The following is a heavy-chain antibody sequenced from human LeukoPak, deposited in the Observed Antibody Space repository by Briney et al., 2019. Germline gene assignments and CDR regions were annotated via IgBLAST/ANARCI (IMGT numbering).Heavy chain of an antibody. CDR3: ARVSKDTVMVPVGFDS. CDR2: IYPSGRA. D-gene: IGHD2/OR15-2a*01. J-gene: IGHJ5*01. CDR1: GGSMSSSDYY. V-gene: IGHV4-30-2*01. Sequence: SETLSLTCTVSGGSMSSSDYYWNWIRQPPGKGLEWIGYIYPSGRAYYNPSLESRVTLSIDRSQNQFSLDLNSVTAADTAVYYCARVSKDTVMVPVGFDSWGQGTLVTVSS.